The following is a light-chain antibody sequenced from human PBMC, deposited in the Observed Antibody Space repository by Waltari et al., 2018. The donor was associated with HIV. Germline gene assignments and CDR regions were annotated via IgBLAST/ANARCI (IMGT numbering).Light chain of an antibody. CDR3: QQVNSYPLT. V-gene: IGKV1-9*01. Sequence: DIQLTQSPPFLSASPGDRVSIACRANQTISTYLAWYQQKPGKAPKLLLYGASILQTGVPSRVTGRGSGTEFHLTITSLQPEDFATYYCQQVNSYPLTFGRGTKVEVK. CDR1: QTISTY. CDR2: GAS. J-gene: IGKJ4*01.